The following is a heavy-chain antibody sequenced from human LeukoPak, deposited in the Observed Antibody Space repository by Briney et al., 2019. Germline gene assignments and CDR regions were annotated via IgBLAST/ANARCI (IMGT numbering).Heavy chain of an antibody. CDR3: ARSPGNSYGDYYFDY. D-gene: IGHD4-17*01. Sequence: ASVKVSCKASGYTFTSYDIDWVRQATGQGLEWMGWMNPNSGNTGYAQKFQGRVTVTRNTSISTVYMELSSLRSEDTAVYYCARSPGNSYGDYYFDYWGQGTLVTVSS. CDR2: MNPNSGNT. CDR1: GYTFTSYD. J-gene: IGHJ4*02. V-gene: IGHV1-8*01.